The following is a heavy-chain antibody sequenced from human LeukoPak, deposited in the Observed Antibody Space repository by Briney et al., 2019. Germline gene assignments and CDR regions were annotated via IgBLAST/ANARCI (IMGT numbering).Heavy chain of an antibody. V-gene: IGHV3-48*02. CDR2: ISSGGSTI. Sequence: GGSLRLSCAASGFIFSDYNMNWVRQAPGKGLEWVSYISSGGSTIYYGDSVKGRFTISRDNVKNSVYLQMNGLTDEDTAVYYCAREPPGNYDSSGDFYAFFDWWGQGTLVTVSS. CDR1: GFIFSDYN. D-gene: IGHD3-22*01. CDR3: AREPPGNYDSSGDFYAFFDW. J-gene: IGHJ4*02.